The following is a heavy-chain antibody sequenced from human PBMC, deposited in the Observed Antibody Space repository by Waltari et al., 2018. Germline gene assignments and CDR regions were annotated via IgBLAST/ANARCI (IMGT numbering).Heavy chain of an antibody. J-gene: IGHJ5*01. CDR2: LYYSGTT. CDR3: ARAPDS. CDR1: GGSINSDSFS. Sequence: QLQLQESGPGLVKPSETLSLTCTFSGGSINSDSFSWGWIRQPPGKGLEWIGSLYYSGTTYFSPSLRSRVTISLDTSKSQFSLKLSSVTAADTAVYYCARAPDSWGQGTLVTVSS. V-gene: IGHV4-39*01.